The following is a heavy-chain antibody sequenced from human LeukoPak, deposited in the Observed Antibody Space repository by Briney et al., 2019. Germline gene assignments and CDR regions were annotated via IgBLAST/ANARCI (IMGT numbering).Heavy chain of an antibody. J-gene: IGHJ3*02. CDR3: ARGLSIFGVVRYDAFDI. D-gene: IGHD3-3*01. CDR1: GGSFSGYY. V-gene: IGHV4-34*01. Sequence: SETLSLTCAVYGGSFSGYYWSWLRQPPGKGLEWIGEINHSGSTNYNPSLKSRVTISVDTSKNQFSLKLSSVTAADTAVYYCARGLSIFGVVRYDAFDIWGQGTMVTVSS. CDR2: INHSGST.